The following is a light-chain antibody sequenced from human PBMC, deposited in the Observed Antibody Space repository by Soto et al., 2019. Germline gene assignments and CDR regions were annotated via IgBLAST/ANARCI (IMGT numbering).Light chain of an antibody. J-gene: IGLJ1*01. CDR3: CSSGGSPTYV. CDR2: SDS. CDR1: SSNIGSNY. Sequence: QSVLTQPPSASGTPGQRVTISCSGSSSNIGSNYVFWYHQVPGTAPKLLIYSDSQRPSGVPDRFSGSKSGTSASLAISGLRSEDEADYYCCSSGGSPTYVFGTGTKLTVL. V-gene: IGLV1-47*02.